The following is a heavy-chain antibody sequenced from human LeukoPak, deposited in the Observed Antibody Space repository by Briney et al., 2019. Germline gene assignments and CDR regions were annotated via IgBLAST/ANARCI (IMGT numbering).Heavy chain of an antibody. J-gene: IGHJ6*03. V-gene: IGHV3-48*01. CDR1: GFTFRSYS. CDR2: ISSSSSTI. CDR3: AKDDLKRYDFWSGYNYYYMDV. D-gene: IGHD3-3*01. Sequence: GGSLRLSCAASGFTFRSYSMNWVRQAPGKGLEWVSYISSSSSTIYYADSVKGRVTISRDNSKNTLYLQMNSLRAEDTAVYYCAKDDLKRYDFWSGYNYYYMDVWGKGTTVTVSS.